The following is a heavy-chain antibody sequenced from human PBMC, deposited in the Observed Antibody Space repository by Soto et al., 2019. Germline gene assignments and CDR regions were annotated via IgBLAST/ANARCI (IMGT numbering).Heavy chain of an antibody. CDR3: ASTYYYDSSGYSSSPYGMDV. V-gene: IGHV5-10-1*01. D-gene: IGHD3-22*01. Sequence: GDALKIRGKGCGYRFSRDWTGWVSQMPGKGLEWMGRIDPSGSYTNYSPSFQGHVTTSPDKSISTAYMQWRSLRASDSAMYYCASTYYYDSSGYSSSPYGMDVWGQGTTVTVSS. CDR2: IDPSGSYT. J-gene: IGHJ6*02. CDR1: GYRFSRDW.